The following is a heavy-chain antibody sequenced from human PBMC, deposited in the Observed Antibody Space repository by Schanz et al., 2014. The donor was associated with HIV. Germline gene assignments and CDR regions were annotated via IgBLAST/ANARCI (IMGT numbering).Heavy chain of an antibody. CDR2: IMPKFGTE. D-gene: IGHD3-22*01. Sequence: QVPLVQSGAEVKKTGSPVKVSCKAFGGTLSNYAISWVRQAPGQGLEWLGLIMPKFGTENYAQKYQGRVTLTADATTAYMDLSSLKFEDTAVYYCVRVANYDGDDYYQRSHFALWGQGTLFPVSS. CDR3: VRVANYDGDDYYQRSHFAL. J-gene: IGHJ4*02. CDR1: GGTLSNYA. V-gene: IGHV1-69*01.